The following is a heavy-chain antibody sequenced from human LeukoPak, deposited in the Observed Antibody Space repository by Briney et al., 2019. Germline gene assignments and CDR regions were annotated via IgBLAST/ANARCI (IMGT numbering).Heavy chain of an antibody. Sequence: GGSLRLSCAASGFTFSSYWMTWVRQAPGKGLEWVSAISGSGGSTYYADSVKGRFTISRDNSKNTLYLQMNSLRAEDTAVYYCANLWGGSYEDLWGQGTLVTVSS. CDR1: GFTFSSYW. V-gene: IGHV3-23*01. J-gene: IGHJ4*02. CDR3: ANLWGGSYEDL. D-gene: IGHD3-16*01. CDR2: ISGSGGST.